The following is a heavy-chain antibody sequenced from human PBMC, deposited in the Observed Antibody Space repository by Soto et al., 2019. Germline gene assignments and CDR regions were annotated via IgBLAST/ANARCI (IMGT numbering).Heavy chain of an antibody. J-gene: IGHJ5*01. D-gene: IGHD3-9*01. V-gene: IGHV1-2*06. CDR1: GYTFTDYY. CDR2: IDPSSGGT. Sequence: ASVKVSCKVSGYTFTDYYIHWLRQAPGQGPEWMGRIDPSSGGTFYAQKFQGRVTMTSDASMTTGFLEVTSLTSDDAAVYYCARDRRALAPFDGLAAWGQGTSVTVSS. CDR3: ARDRRALAPFDGLAA.